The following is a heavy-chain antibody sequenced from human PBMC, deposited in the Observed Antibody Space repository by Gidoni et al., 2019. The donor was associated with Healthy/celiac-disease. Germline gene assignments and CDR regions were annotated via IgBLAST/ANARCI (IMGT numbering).Heavy chain of an antibody. CDR3: ARVAPHDYGDYSVDY. D-gene: IGHD4-17*01. V-gene: IGHV4-34*01. CDR2: IKHSGST. CDR1: GGSFSGYS. J-gene: IGHJ4*02. Sequence: QVQLQQWGAALLKPPETLPLTCAVSGGSFSGYSWSWIRQPPGKGLEWIGEIKHSGSTNYNPSRKSRVTISVDTSKNQFSLKLSSRTAADTAVYYCARVAPHDYGDYSVDYWGQGTLVTVSS.